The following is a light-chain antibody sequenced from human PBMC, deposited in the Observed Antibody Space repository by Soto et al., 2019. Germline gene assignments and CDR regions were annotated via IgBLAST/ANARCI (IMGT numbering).Light chain of an antibody. CDR2: AAS. V-gene: IGKV1-9*01. CDR3: HQLNSHPIT. Sequence: DIQLTQSPSFLSASVGDRGTINCRASQGVSNYLAWYQQKPGKAPKLLIYAASTLQTGVPSRFSGSGSGTEFTLTITSLQPEDFATYYCHQLNSHPITFGQGTRLEIK. J-gene: IGKJ5*01. CDR1: QGVSNY.